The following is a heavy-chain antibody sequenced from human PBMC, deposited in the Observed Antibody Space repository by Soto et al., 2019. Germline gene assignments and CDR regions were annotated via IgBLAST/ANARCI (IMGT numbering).Heavy chain of an antibody. J-gene: IGHJ4*02. CDR2: IYYSGST. D-gene: IGHD3-22*01. CDR3: ARVGVNYYDSSGYSNFDY. V-gene: IGHV4-31*03. CDR1: GGSISSGGYY. Sequence: SETLSLTCTVSGGSISSGGYYWSWIRQHPGKGLEWIGYIYYSGSTYYNPSLKSRVTISVDTSKNQFSLKLSSVTAADTAVYYCARVGVNYYDSSGYSNFDYWGQGTLVTVS.